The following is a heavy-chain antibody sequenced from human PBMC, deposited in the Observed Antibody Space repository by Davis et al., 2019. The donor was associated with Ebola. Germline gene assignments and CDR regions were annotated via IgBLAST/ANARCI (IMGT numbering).Heavy chain of an antibody. V-gene: IGHV3-74*01. CDR1: GFTFSTYW. J-gene: IGHJ4*02. D-gene: IGHD6-13*01. CDR3: ASVKGTSWFDY. CDR2: INADGSSP. Sequence: PGGSLRLSCAASGFTFSTYWMHWVHQAPGKGLVWASRINADGSSPGYADSVKGRFTISRDNAKNTLHLQMHSLRAEDTAVYYCASVKGTSWFDYWGQGTLVTVSS.